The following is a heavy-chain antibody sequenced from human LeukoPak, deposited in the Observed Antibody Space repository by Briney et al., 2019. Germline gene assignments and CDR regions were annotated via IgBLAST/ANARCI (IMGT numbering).Heavy chain of an antibody. CDR1: GGSISSSSYY. V-gene: IGHV4-39*07. CDR2: INHSGST. CDR3: TSGGIEQQLVRFDY. Sequence: SETLSLTCTVSGGSISSSSYYWSWIRQPPGKGLEWIGEINHSGSTNYNPSLKSRVTISVDTSKNQFSLKLSSVTAADTAVYYCTSGGIEQQLVRFDYWGQGTLVTVSS. D-gene: IGHD6-13*01. J-gene: IGHJ4*02.